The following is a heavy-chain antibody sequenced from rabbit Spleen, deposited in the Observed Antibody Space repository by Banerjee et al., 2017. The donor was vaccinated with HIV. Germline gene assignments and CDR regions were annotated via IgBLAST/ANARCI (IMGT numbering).Heavy chain of an antibody. D-gene: IGHD1-1*01. Sequence: QEQLEESGGGLVKPEGSLTLTCKASGVSFNAKDVMCWVRQAPGKGLEWIACIYTYYGSTYSASWAKGRFTISKTSSTTVTLQMTSLTAADTATYFCARDLVAVIGWNFNLWGPGTLVTVS. V-gene: IGHV1S45*01. J-gene: IGHJ4*01. CDR1: GVSFNAKDV. CDR2: IYTYYGST. CDR3: ARDLVAVIGWNFNL.